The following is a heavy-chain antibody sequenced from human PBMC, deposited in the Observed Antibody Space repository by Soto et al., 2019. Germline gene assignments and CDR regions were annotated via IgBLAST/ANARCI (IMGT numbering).Heavy chain of an antibody. J-gene: IGHJ4*02. CDR2: INGNGDRI. CDR3: AREWAAAAGHLFDY. Sequence: EVQLVESGGGLVQPGRSLRLSCAASGFTFDGYVLHWVRQAPGKGLEWVSYINGNGDRIAYADSVKGRFTISRDNAKKFLYLQMNSLRAEDTAVYYCAREWAAAAGHLFDYWGQGTLVTVSS. CDR1: GFTFDGYV. D-gene: IGHD6-13*01. V-gene: IGHV3-9*01.